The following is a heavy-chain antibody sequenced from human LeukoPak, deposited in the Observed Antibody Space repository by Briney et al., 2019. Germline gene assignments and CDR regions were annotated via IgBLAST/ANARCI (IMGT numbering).Heavy chain of an antibody. J-gene: IGHJ4*02. CDR3: ARGVVAAAGRTFDF. V-gene: IGHV4-59*01. CDR2: IYNSGST. CDR1: GGSFSGYY. D-gene: IGHD6-13*01. Sequence: SETLSLTCAVYGGSFSGYYWSWIRQPPGKGLEWIGYIYNSGSTNYNPSLKSRVTISLDTSKNQFSLKLSSVTAADTAVYYCARGVVAAAGRTFDFWGQGTLVTVSS.